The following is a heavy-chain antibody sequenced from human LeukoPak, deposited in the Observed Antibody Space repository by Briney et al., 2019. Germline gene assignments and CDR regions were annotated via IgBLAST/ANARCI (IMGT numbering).Heavy chain of an antibody. CDR3: AREALDEIVVVPAAIMGNWFDP. J-gene: IGHJ5*02. Sequence: EASVKLSCKASGGTFSSYAISWVRQAPGQGLEWMGGIIPIFGTANYAQKFQGRVTITADESTSTAYMELSSLRSEDTAVYYCAREALDEIVVVPAAIMGNWFDPWGQGTLVTVSS. CDR2: IIPIFGTA. D-gene: IGHD2-2*02. V-gene: IGHV1-69*13. CDR1: GGTFSSYA.